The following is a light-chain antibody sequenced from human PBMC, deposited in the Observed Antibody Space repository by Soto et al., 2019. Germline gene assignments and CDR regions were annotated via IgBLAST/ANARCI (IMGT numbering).Light chain of an antibody. V-gene: IGKV1-9*01. J-gene: IGKJ4*01. CDR1: QGITNY. Sequence: DIQLTQSPSFLSASVGDRVTITCRASQGITNYLDWYQQKPGKAPNLLIYAASTLQGGVPSRFSGSGFGTDFTLTISSLQPEDVATFYCQQLTSNPLTFGGGTKVEIK. CDR2: AAS. CDR3: QQLTSNPLT.